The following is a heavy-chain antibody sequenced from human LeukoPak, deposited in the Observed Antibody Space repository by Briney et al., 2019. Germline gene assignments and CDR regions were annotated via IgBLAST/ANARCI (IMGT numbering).Heavy chain of an antibody. J-gene: IGHJ4*02. CDR3: ARDPSRGYTYGYGDY. Sequence: PAESLRLSCAPSAFTLSSYWMNWVRQPPGKGLEWVANIKQDGSEKDYVDSVKGRFTTSRDNAKKSLYLQMNSLRAEDTGVYYCARDPSRGYTYGYGDYWGQGILVTVSS. D-gene: IGHD5-18*01. CDR1: AFTLSSYW. V-gene: IGHV3-7*01. CDR2: IKQDGSEK.